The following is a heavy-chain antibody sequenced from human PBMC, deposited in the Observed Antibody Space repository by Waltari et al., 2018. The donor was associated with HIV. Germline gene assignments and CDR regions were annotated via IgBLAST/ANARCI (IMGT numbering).Heavy chain of an antibody. Sequence: VQLLQSGNEVKRPGASVKVSCETSGDRFSNYGLSWVRQAPGHGREWLGWVSAWNVDTKYLERLQDRVTMTPDTTTSTAYMELRNLRFDDTAVYCCARDGRGADGSGSHWWFDSWGQGTLVTVSS. CDR1: GDRFSNYG. D-gene: IGHD3-10*01. CDR3: ARDGRGADGSGSHWWFDS. J-gene: IGHJ5*01. V-gene: IGHV1-18*01. CDR2: VSAWNVDT.